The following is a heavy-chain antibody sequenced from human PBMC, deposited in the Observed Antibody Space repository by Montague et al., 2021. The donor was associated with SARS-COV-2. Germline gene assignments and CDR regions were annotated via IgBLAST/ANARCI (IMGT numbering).Heavy chain of an antibody. V-gene: IGHV3-30-3*01. CDR2: ISYDGCNK. CDR1: GFTFNSYA. J-gene: IGHJ6*02. CDR3: ARYRESSMDRGAPLYGMDV. D-gene: IGHD3-10*01. Sequence: SLRLSCAASGFTFNSYAMHWVRQAPGKGLEWVAVISYDGCNKYYADSVKGRFTISRDNYKNTLYLQMNSLRAEDTAVYYCARYRESSMDRGAPLYGMDVWGQGTTVTVSS.